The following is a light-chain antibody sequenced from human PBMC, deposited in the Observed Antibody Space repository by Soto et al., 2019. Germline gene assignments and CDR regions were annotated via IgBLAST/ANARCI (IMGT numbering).Light chain of an antibody. V-gene: IGKV3-15*01. CDR1: QSVSTN. J-gene: IGKJ1*01. CDR3: QEYNNWPRT. CDR2: GAL. Sequence: EIVLTQSPATLSVSPGERVTLSCRASQSVSTNLAWYQQRPGQPPRLLIYGALTRATGIPARFSGSGSGTEFTLTISSLQSEDLAVYYCQEYNNWPRTFGQGTKVDIK.